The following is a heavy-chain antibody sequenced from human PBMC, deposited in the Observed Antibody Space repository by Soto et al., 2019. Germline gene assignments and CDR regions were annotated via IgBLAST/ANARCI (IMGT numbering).Heavy chain of an antibody. CDR3: ARDYYYDSSGFYLNYWFFDL. D-gene: IGHD3-22*01. CDR2: IYYSGST. V-gene: IGHV4-59*01. J-gene: IGHJ2*01. CDR1: GGSISSYY. Sequence: SETLSLTCTVSGGSISSYYWSWIRQPPGKGLEWIGYIYYSGSTNYNPSLKSRVTISVDTSKNQFSLKLTSVTAADTAVYYCARDYYYDSSGFYLNYWFFDLWGRGTLVTVSS.